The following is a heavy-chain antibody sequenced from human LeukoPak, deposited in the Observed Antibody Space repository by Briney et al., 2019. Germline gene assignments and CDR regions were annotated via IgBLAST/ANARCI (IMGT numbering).Heavy chain of an antibody. CDR2: ISSSSSYI. V-gene: IGHV3-21*01. J-gene: IGHJ1*01. CDR3: ARGVRYCSSTSCYEH. Sequence: GGSLRLSCAASGFTFSSYSMNWVRQAPGKGLEWVSFISSSSSYIYYADSVKGRFTISRDNAKNSLYLQMNSLRAEDTAVYYCARGVRYCSSTSCYEHWGQGTLVTVSS. D-gene: IGHD2-2*01. CDR1: GFTFSSYS.